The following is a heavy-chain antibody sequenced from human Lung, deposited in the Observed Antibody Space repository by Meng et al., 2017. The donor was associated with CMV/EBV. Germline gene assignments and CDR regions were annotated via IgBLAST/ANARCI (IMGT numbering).Heavy chain of an antibody. V-gene: IGHV4-39*01. J-gene: IGHJ4*02. CDR2: FNYDGST. D-gene: IGHD1-14*01. CDR1: GASFTSSSYY. CDR3: MRRFDLTYPED. Sequence: SDTWSFTGTALGASFTSSSYYWVWIRQPPGKGLEWIGSFNYDGSTYYNLSLKSRVSVFVDTTKNQFSLMMTSVTTADTTMYYCMRRFDLTYPEDWGRGTLVTFSS.